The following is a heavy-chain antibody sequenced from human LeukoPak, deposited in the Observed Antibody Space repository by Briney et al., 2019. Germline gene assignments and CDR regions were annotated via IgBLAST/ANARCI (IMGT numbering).Heavy chain of an antibody. J-gene: IGHJ6*03. CDR2: IYYSGST. V-gene: IGHV4-30-4*08. CDR1: GGSTSSGDYY. CDR3: ARRRDYYYYYMDV. Sequence: SETLSLTCTVSGGSTSSGDYYWSWIRQPPGKGLEWIGYIYYSGSTYYNPSLKSRVTISVDTSKNQFSLKLSSVTAADTAVYYCARRRDYYYYYMDVWGKGTTVTVSS.